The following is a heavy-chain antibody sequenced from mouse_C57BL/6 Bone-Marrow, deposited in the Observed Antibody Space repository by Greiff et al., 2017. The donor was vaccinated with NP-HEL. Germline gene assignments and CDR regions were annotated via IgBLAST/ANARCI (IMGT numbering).Heavy chain of an antibody. Sequence: VQLQQSGPELVKPGASVKISCKASGYTFTDYYVNWVKQSHGKSLEWIGDINPNNGGTSYNQKFKGKATLTVDKSYSTAYMEIRSLTSEDSAVYYCARATYYDYDGAMDYWGQGTSVTVSS. D-gene: IGHD2-4*01. V-gene: IGHV1-26*01. CDR1: GYTFTDYY. J-gene: IGHJ4*01. CDR3: ARATYYDYDGAMDY. CDR2: INPNNGGT.